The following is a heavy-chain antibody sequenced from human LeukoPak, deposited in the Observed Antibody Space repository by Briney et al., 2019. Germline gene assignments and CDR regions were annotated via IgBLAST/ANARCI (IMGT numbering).Heavy chain of an antibody. J-gene: IGHJ5*02. CDR2: IYYSGST. Sequence: SETLSLTCTVSGGSISSYYWGWIRQPPGKGLEWIGSIYYSGSTYYNPSLKSRVTISVDTSKNQFSLKLSSVTAADTAVYYCARASDTPYYSNWFDPWGQGTLVTVSS. V-gene: IGHV4-39*07. D-gene: IGHD3-22*01. CDR1: GGSISSYY. CDR3: ARASDTPYYSNWFDP.